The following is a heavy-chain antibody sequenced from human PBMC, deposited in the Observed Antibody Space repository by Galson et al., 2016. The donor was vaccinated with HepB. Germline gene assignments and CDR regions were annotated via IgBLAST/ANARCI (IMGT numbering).Heavy chain of an antibody. Sequence: SETLSLTCTVSGVSVSNYYWTWIRQPPGKGLEWIGYIYYSGSTNYNPSLKSRVTISLDMSKNQFSLKANSVTAADTAVYFCAGGKLATGWGSWGQGILVVVSS. D-gene: IGHD1-26*01. CDR1: GVSVSNYY. CDR2: IYYSGST. J-gene: IGHJ5*02. V-gene: IGHV4-59*02. CDR3: AGGKLATGWGS.